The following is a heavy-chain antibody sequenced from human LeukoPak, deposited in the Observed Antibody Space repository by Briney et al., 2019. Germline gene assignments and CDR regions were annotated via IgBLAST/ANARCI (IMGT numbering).Heavy chain of an antibody. J-gene: IGHJ3*02. CDR2: LSGSGGST. Sequence: GGSLRLSCAASGFTFSSYAMSWVRQAPGKGLEWVSALSGSGGSTYYAGSVKGRFTISRDNSKNSLYLQMNSLRAEDTAVYYCARERADALDIWGPGTMVTVSS. V-gene: IGHV3-23*01. CDR3: ARERADALDI. CDR1: GFTFSSYA.